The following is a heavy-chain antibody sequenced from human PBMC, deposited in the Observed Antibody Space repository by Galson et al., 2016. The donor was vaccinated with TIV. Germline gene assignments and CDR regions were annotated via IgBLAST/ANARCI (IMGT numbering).Heavy chain of an antibody. CDR2: INWNGEWT. CDR1: GFIFDEHA. V-gene: IGHV3-20*04. Sequence: SLRLSCAASGFIFDEHAMSWVRQVPGKGLEWVAGINWNGEWTLYADSVKGRFTISRDNAKNSLFLQMNSLRAEDTAVYYCARPQLGGSDWDYYYAMDVWGQGTTVTVSS. D-gene: IGHD1-26*01. J-gene: IGHJ6*02. CDR3: ARPQLGGSDWDYYYAMDV.